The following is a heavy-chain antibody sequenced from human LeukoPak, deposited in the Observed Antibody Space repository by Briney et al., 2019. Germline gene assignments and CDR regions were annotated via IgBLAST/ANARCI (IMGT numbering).Heavy chain of an antibody. CDR3: ARETGYCSSTSCYFDY. V-gene: IGHV3-33*08. Sequence: GGSLRLSCAASGFTFSSYAMHWVRQAPGKGLEWVAVIWYDGSNKYYADSVKGRFTISRDNSKNTLYLQMNSLRAEDTAVYYCARETGYCSSTSCYFDYWGQGTLVTVSS. D-gene: IGHD2-2*01. CDR1: GFTFSSYA. J-gene: IGHJ4*02. CDR2: IWYDGSNK.